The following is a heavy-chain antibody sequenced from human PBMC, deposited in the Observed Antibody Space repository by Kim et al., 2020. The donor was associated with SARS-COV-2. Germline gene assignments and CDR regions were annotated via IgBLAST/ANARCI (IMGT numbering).Heavy chain of an antibody. CDR3: ARGSTLLDLGSGGSGSYYEASLPDY. CDR1: GYTFTSYA. CDR2: INAGNGNT. D-gene: IGHD3-10*01. J-gene: IGHJ4*02. V-gene: IGHV1-3*01. Sequence: ASVKVSCKASGYTFTSYAMHWVRQAPGQRLEWMGWINAGNGNTKYSQKFQGRVTITRDTSASTAYMELSSLRSEDMAVYYCARGSTLLDLGSGGSGSYYEASLPDYWGQGTLATVSS.